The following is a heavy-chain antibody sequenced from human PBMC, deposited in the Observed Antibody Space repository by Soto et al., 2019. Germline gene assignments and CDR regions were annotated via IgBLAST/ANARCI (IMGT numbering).Heavy chain of an antibody. Sequence: PSETLSLTCTVSGGSISSSTYYWGWIRQPPGKGLEWIASIYYSGSTNYNPSLKSRVTISVDTSKNQFSLKLSSVTAADTAVYYCARVRKYAFDIWGQGTMVTVSS. CDR1: GGSISSSTYY. J-gene: IGHJ3*02. D-gene: IGHD3-10*01. CDR2: IYYSGST. CDR3: ARVRKYAFDI. V-gene: IGHV4-39*07.